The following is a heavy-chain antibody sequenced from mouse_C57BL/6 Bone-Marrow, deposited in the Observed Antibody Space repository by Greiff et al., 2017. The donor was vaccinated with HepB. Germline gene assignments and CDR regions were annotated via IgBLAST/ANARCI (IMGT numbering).Heavy chain of an antibody. CDR2: IYPGDGDT. CDR1: GYAFSSYW. CDR3: AGTAQAPAWFAY. D-gene: IGHD3-2*02. V-gene: IGHV1-80*01. J-gene: IGHJ3*01. Sequence: LQESGAELVKPGASVKISCKASGYAFSSYWMNWVKQRPGKGLEWIGQIYPGDGDTNYNGKFKGKATLTADKSSSTAYMQLSSLTSEDSAVYFCAGTAQAPAWFAYWGQGTLVTVSA.